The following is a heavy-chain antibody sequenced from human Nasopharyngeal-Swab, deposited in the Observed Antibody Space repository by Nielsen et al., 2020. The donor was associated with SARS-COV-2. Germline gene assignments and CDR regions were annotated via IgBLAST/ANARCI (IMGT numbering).Heavy chain of an antibody. Sequence: ASVKVSCKASGYTFTSYAMHWVRQAPGQRLEWMGWINAGNGNTKFSQKFQGRVTITRDTSASTAYMGLSSLRSEDTAVYYCARYYREGSGYFYYGMDVWGQGTTVTVSS. CDR3: ARYYREGSGYFYYGMDV. CDR2: INAGNGNT. J-gene: IGHJ6*02. D-gene: IGHD3-22*01. V-gene: IGHV1-3*01. CDR1: GYTFTSYA.